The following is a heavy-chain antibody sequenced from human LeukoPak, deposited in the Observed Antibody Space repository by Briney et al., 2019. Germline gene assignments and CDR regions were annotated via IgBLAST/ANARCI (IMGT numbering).Heavy chain of an antibody. V-gene: IGHV4-59*01. D-gene: IGHD3-3*01. CDR3: ARDGIVGEWLPRYYSMDV. CDR1: GGSLSSYY. J-gene: IGHJ6*02. CDR2: FYYSGST. Sequence: SETLSLTRTVSGGSLSSYYWSWIRQSPGKGLEWIGYFYYSGSTNYNPSLKNRVTISVDTSKNQFSLRLSSVTAADTAVYCCARDGIVGEWLPRYYSMDVWGQGTTVTVSS.